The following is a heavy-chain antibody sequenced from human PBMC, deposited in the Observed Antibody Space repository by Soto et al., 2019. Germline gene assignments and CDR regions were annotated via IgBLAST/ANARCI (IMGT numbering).Heavy chain of an antibody. CDR1: GLNFGSYG. D-gene: IGHD6-19*01. Sequence: EVQVVESGGGVVQPGGSLRLSCAASGLNFGSYGMNWVRQAPGKGLEWVSYISSGSTNHQYADSVKGRFTISRDNAKNSVYLQMNSLRGEDTAVYYCTTDFWCSSSCLAWGQGTLVTVSS. V-gene: IGHV3-48*04. J-gene: IGHJ5*02. CDR2: ISSGSTNH. CDR3: TTDFWCSSSCLA.